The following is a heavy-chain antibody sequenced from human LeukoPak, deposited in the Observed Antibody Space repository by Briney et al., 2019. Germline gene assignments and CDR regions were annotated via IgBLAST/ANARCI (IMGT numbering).Heavy chain of an antibody. CDR3: ARAYFDWSNNWFDP. V-gene: IGHV4-61*01. D-gene: IGHD3-9*01. J-gene: IGHJ5*02. CDR1: GGSISSGSYY. Sequence: PSQTLSLTCTVSGGSISSGSYYWSWIRQPPGKGLEWIGYIYYSGSTNYNPSLKSRVTISVDTSKNQFFLKLSSVTAADTAVYYCARAYFDWSNNWFDPWGQGTLVTVSS. CDR2: IYYSGST.